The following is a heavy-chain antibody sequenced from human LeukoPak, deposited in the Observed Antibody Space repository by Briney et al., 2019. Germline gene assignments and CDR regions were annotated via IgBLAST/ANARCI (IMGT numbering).Heavy chain of an antibody. CDR1: GGSISSGSYY. CDR3: AYYGSGSYYVN. V-gene: IGHV4-61*02. J-gene: IGHJ4*02. D-gene: IGHD3-10*01. Sequence: SETLSLTCTVSGGSISSGSYYWSWIRQPAGKGLEWIGRIYTSGSTNYNPSLKSRVTISVDTSKNQFSLKLSSVTAADTAVYYCAYYGSGSYYVNWGQGTLVTVSS. CDR2: IYTSGST.